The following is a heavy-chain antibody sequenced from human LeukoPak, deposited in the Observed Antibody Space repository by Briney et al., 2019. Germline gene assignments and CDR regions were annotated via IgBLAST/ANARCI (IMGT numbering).Heavy chain of an antibody. D-gene: IGHD3-9*01. Sequence: GGSLRLSCAASGFIFNTYGMTWVRQAPGKGLEWVSYISGSGGSADYADSVKGRFSISRDNSKNNLYLQMNRLRVEDTAVYYCAKDRDFDLLLSIRENWFDSWGQGTLVTVSS. CDR1: GFIFNTYG. CDR3: AKDRDFDLLLSIRENWFDS. V-gene: IGHV3-23*01. CDR2: ISGSGGSA. J-gene: IGHJ5*01.